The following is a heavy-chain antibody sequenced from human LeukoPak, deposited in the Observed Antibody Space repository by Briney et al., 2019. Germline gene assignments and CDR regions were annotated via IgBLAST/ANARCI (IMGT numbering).Heavy chain of an antibody. D-gene: IGHD5-12*01. CDR1: GYTFTSYG. V-gene: IGHV1-18*04. Sequence: ASVKVSCKASGYTFTSYGISWVRQAPGQGLEWMGWISGYNGNTNYAQKLQGRVTMTTDTSTSTAYMELRSLRSDDTAVYYCAREFSGYDWGHFDYWGQGILVTVSS. J-gene: IGHJ4*02. CDR3: AREFSGYDWGHFDY. CDR2: ISGYNGNT.